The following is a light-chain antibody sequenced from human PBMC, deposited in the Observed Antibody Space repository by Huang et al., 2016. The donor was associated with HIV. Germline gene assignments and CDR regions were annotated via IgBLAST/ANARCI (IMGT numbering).Light chain of an antibody. CDR2: ATS. V-gene: IGKV1-8*01. Sequence: AIRITQSPSSLSASTGDKVSITCRASQDINTYLAWYQQKPGKPPSLLIYATSTLQSGVLSRFSGSGSGTDFTLTITHLQSEDFATYYCQQYYSFPLTFGQGSQVEV. CDR3: QQYYSFPLT. CDR1: QDINTY. J-gene: IGKJ1*01.